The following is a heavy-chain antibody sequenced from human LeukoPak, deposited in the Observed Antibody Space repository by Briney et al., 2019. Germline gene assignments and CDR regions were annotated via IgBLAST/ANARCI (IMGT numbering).Heavy chain of an antibody. J-gene: IGHJ3*02. Sequence: ASVEVSCKASGYTFTSYDINWVRQATGQGLEWMGWMNPNSGNTGYAQKFQGRVTMTRNTSISTAYMELSSLRSEDTAVCYCARVKLKPSVAADIWGQGTMVTVSS. CDR1: GYTFTSYD. D-gene: IGHD6-19*01. V-gene: IGHV1-8*01. CDR2: MNPNSGNT. CDR3: ARVKLKPSVAADI.